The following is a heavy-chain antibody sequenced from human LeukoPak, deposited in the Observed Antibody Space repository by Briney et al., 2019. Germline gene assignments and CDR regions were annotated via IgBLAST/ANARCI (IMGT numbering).Heavy chain of an antibody. V-gene: IGHV3-48*01. Sequence: GGSLRLSCAASGFTFSSYSMNWVRQAPGKGLEWISYISSSSGTIYYADSVKGRFTISRDNAKNSLYLQMGSLRAEDTAVYYCARRGEETPPYYSDYWGQGTLVTVSS. CDR2: ISSSSGTI. CDR3: ARRGEETPPYYSDY. J-gene: IGHJ4*02. CDR1: GFTFSSYS.